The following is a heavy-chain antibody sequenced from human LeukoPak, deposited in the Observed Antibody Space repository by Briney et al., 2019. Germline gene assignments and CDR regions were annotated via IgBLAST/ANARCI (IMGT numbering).Heavy chain of an antibody. CDR2: INDNGGRT. CDR3: VKDVGGSYAFDY. Sequence: GGSLRLSCSVSGFTFSRYAMHWVRPAPGKGLEYVSGINDNGGRTHYGDSVKGRFSISRDNSKNTLHLQMSTLRAEDTALYYCVKDVGGSYAFDYWGQGILVTVAS. CDR1: GFTFSRYA. D-gene: IGHD1-26*01. V-gene: IGHV3-64D*09. J-gene: IGHJ4*02.